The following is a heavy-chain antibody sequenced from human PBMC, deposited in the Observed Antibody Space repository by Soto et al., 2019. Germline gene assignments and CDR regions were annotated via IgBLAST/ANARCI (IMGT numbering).Heavy chain of an antibody. CDR1: GFTFSSYS. CDR2: VSHDGRNT. V-gene: IGHV3-30*18. CDR3: AKGGRQWLVTSDFNY. J-gene: IGHJ4*02. Sequence: GGSLRLCWAASGFTFSSYSMNWVRQAPGRGLEWVAVVSHDGRNTHYADSVKGRFTISRDSSKNTVSLEMTSLRAEDTAVYYCAKGGRQWLVTSDFNYWGQGALVTVSS. D-gene: IGHD6-19*01.